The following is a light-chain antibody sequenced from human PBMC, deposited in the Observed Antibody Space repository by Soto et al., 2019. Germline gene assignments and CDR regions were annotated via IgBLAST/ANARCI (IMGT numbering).Light chain of an antibody. CDR2: LAS. Sequence: EIVLTQSPATLSSFPGDRVTLSCRASQAVNTRLAWYQHRPGQAPRFLIYLASNRAAGVPARFSGSGSGTDFILTISDVEPEDFATYYCQQYVNLPLTFGGGTKVEVK. CDR3: QQYVNLPLT. J-gene: IGKJ4*01. CDR1: QAVNTR. V-gene: IGKV3D-11*03.